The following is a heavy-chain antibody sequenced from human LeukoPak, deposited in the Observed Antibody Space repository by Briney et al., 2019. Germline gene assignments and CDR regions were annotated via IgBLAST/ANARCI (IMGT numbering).Heavy chain of an antibody. CDR1: GYTFTSYD. CDR3: ARVNYYYYYMDV. Sequence: ASVKVSCKASGYTFTSYDINWVRQATGQGLEWMGWMNPNSGNTGYAQKFQGRVTMTRNTSISTAYMELSSLRSDDTAVYYCARVNYYYYYMDVWGKGTTVTISS. CDR2: MNPNSGNT. J-gene: IGHJ6*03. V-gene: IGHV1-8*01.